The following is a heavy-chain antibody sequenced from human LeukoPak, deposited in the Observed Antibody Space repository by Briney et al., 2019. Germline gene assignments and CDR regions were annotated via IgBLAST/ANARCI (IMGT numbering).Heavy chain of an antibody. CDR2: IYYSGST. V-gene: IGHV4-39*02. Sequence: SETLSLTCAVSGGSIRSGSHYWAWIRQPPGKGLEWIVSIYYSGSTYYNPSLENRVTISIDTSKNHFSLKLSSLSAADTSVYYCAKRDDSGGNLVDLWGQGTLVTVS. CDR3: AKRDDSGGNLVDL. D-gene: IGHD3-22*01. J-gene: IGHJ4*02. CDR1: GGSIRSGSHY.